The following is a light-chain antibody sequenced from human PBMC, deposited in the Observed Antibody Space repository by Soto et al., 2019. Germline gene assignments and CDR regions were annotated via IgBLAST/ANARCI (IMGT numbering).Light chain of an antibody. CDR1: SSDVGGFNS. V-gene: IGLV2-14*03. CDR3: SSYTSSSTPYVI. Sequence: QSALTQPASVSGSPGQSITISCTGTSSDVGGFNSVSWYQQHPGKAPKFMIYDVSNRPSGVSNRFSGSKSGNTASLTISGLQAEDEADYYRSSYTSSSTPYVIFGGGTKLTVL. CDR2: DVS. J-gene: IGLJ2*01.